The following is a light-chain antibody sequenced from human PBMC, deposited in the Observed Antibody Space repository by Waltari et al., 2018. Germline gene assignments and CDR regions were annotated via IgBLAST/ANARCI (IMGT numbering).Light chain of an antibody. V-gene: IGLV1-44*01. J-gene: IGLJ2*01. CDR3: AVWEGSLNGPV. CDR1: SPRVPVNT. Sequence: QSVLTQPPSASGTPGQRVTIPPSGLSPRVPVNTVNWYQQVPGMAPKLLIYSDEQRPPGVPDRFSGSRSGTSVALAISGLQSEDEADYYCAVWEGSLNGPVFGGGTKVTVL. CDR2: SDE.